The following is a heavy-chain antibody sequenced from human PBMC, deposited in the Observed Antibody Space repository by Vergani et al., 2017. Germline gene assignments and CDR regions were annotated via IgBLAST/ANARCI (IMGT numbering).Heavy chain of an antibody. Sequence: QVQLQESGPGLVKPSGTLSLTCAVSGGSISSYYWSWIRQPPGKGLEWIGYIYYSGSTNYNPSLKSRVTISVDTSKNQFSLKLSSVTAADTAVYYCARLDDSSGYYYDWGQGTLVTVSS. CDR3: ARLDDSSGYYYD. V-gene: IGHV4-59*01. J-gene: IGHJ4*02. CDR2: IYYSGST. D-gene: IGHD3-22*01. CDR1: GGSISSYY.